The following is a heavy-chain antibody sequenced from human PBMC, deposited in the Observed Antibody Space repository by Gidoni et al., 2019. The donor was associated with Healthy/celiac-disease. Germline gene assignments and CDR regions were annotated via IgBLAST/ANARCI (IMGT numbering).Heavy chain of an antibody. J-gene: IGHJ6*02. CDR3: ARVMVQGVPIYYYYYYGMDV. D-gene: IGHD3-10*01. CDR1: RMG. V-gene: IGHV2-26*01. CDR2: IFSNDEK. Sequence: RMGVSWIRQPPGKALEWLAHIFSNDEKSYSTSLKSRLTISKDTSKSQVVLTMTNMDPVDTATYYCARVMVQGVPIYYYYYYGMDVWGQGTTVTVSS.